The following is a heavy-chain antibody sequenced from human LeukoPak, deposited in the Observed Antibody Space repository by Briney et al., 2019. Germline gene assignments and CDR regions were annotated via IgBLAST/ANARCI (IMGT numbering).Heavy chain of an antibody. CDR3: AKDCGR. D-gene: IGHD1-26*01. CDR2: INSEGTST. CDR1: GFTFSYYW. Sequence: PGGSLRLSCAASGFTFSYYWMHWVRQAPGKGLVWVSRINSEGTSTSFADSVKGRFTISRDNSKNTLYLQMNSLRAEDTAVYYCAKDCGRWGQGTLVTVSS. J-gene: IGHJ4*02. V-gene: IGHV3-74*01.